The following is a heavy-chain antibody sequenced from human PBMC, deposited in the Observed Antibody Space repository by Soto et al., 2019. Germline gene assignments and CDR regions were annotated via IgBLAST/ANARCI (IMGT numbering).Heavy chain of an antibody. CDR2: ISGGGGDT. V-gene: IGHV3-23*04. CDR3: AKSLFGGPDI. J-gene: IGHJ3*02. D-gene: IGHD2-15*01. CDR1: GFTFSTYA. Sequence: EVQLVESGGGLVHLGGSRRLSCAASGFTFSTYAMSWVRQAPGKGLEWVSGISGGGGDTSYADSVRGRFTCSRDNSKNTLYLQMNSLRAEDTALYYCAKSLFGGPDIWGQGTMVTVSS.